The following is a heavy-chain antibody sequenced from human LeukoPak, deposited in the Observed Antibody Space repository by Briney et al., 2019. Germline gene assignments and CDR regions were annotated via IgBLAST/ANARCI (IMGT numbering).Heavy chain of an antibody. CDR2: FDPEDGET. Sequence: ASVKVSCTVSGYTLTELSMHWVRQAPGKGLEWMGGFDPEDGETIYAQKFQGRVTMTEDTSTDTAYMELSSLRSEDTAVYYCATLYCSGGSCHDGNAFDIWGQGTMVTVSS. D-gene: IGHD2-15*01. J-gene: IGHJ3*02. CDR1: GYTLTELS. CDR3: ATLYCSGGSCHDGNAFDI. V-gene: IGHV1-24*01.